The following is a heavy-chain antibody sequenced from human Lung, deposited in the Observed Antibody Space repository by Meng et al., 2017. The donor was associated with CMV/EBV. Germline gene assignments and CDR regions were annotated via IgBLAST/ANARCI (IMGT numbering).Heavy chain of an antibody. Sequence: SXXVSCKTSGYTFTGFYIHWVRQAPGQGLEWMGWINPNSGGTEYAQKFQGRVTMTRDTSISTAYMELSRLRSDDTAVYYCARESGEDAFDIWAQGTVVPVSS. CDR3: ARESGEDAFDI. CDR1: GYTFTGFY. CDR2: INPNSGGT. V-gene: IGHV1-2*02. J-gene: IGHJ3*02. D-gene: IGHD7-27*01.